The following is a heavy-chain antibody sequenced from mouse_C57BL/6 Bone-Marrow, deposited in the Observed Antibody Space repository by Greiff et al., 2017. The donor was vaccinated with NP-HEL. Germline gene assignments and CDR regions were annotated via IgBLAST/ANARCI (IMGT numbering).Heavy chain of an antibody. CDR2: FYPGSGSI. CDR3: ARHLNLPITTVVFDD. D-gene: IGHD1-1*01. J-gene: IGHJ2*01. V-gene: IGHV1-62-2*01. CDR1: GYTFTEYS. Sequence: VQLQQSGAELVKPGASVKLSCTASGYTFTEYSIHWVKQRPGQGLEWIGWFYPGSGSIKNNAKFKGKATLTADTSSSTAYMELSRLTSEDSAVYFCARHLNLPITTVVFDDWGQGTTLTVSS.